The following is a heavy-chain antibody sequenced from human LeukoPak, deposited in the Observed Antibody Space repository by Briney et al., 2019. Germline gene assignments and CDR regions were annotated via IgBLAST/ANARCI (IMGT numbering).Heavy chain of an antibody. CDR2: ISSSSSYI. CDR3: ARESGTGAFDI. CDR1: GFTFSSYS. D-gene: IGHD3-10*01. Sequence: GGSLRLSFAAFGFTFSSYSMNWVRQAPGKGLEWVSSISSSSSYIYYADSVKGRFTISRDNAKNSLYLQMNSLRAEDTAVYYCARESGTGAFDIWGQGTMVTVSS. J-gene: IGHJ3*02. V-gene: IGHV3-21*01.